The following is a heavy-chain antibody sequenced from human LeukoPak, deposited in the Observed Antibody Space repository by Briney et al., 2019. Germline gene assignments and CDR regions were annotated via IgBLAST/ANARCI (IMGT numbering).Heavy chain of an antibody. D-gene: IGHD3-22*01. Sequence: GWSLRLSCAASGFTFSSYGMHWVRQAPGKGLAWVAVIWYDGSNKYYADSVKGRFTISRDNSKNTLYLQMNSLRAEDTAVYYCARDLTYYYDSSGSYFDYWGQGTLVTVSS. V-gene: IGHV3-33*01. CDR1: GFTFSSYG. J-gene: IGHJ4*02. CDR2: IWYDGSNK. CDR3: ARDLTYYYDSSGSYFDY.